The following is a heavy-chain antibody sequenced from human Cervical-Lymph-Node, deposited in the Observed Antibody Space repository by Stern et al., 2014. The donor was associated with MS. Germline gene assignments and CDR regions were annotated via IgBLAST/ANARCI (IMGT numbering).Heavy chain of an antibody. D-gene: IGHD6-19*01. V-gene: IGHV4-31*03. CDR1: GGSISSGGYY. J-gene: IGHJ2*01. CDR3: ARGPQWLIEYFDL. CDR2: VYYSGIN. Sequence: QLQLQESGPGLVKPSQTLSLTCTVSGGSISSGGYYWSWIRQHPGKGLEWIGYVYYSGINDYNSSLKSRVTISKDTSKNQFSLKLRSVTAADTAVYYCARGPQWLIEYFDLWGRGTLVTVSS.